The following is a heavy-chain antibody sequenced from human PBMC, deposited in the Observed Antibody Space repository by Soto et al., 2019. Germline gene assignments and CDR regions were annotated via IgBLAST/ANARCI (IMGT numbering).Heavy chain of an antibody. CDR3: ARDKQQLAHYYYYYGMDV. V-gene: IGHV3-33*01. CDR1: GCTFSSYG. D-gene: IGHD6-13*01. Sequence: QVQLVESGGGVVQPGWSLRLSCAASGCTFSSYGMHWVRQAPGKGLEWVAVIWYDGSNKYYADSVKGRFTISRDNSKNTLYLQMNSLRAEDTAVYYCARDKQQLAHYYYYYGMDVWGQGTTVTVSS. J-gene: IGHJ6*02. CDR2: IWYDGSNK.